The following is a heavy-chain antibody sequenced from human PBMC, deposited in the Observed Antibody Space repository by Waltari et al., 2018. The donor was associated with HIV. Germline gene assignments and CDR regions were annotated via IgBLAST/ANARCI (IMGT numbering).Heavy chain of an antibody. V-gene: IGHV4-39*07. J-gene: IGHJ6*02. CDR3: ARDSDCSGGSCPPLYYYYYGMDV. CDR2: IYYSGRT. Sequence: QLQLQESGPGLVKPSETLSLTCTVSGGSISSSSYYWGWIRQPPGTGMVWIGSIYYSGRTYYNPSLKRRVTISVDTSKNQFSLKLSSVTAADTAVYYCARDSDCSGGSCPPLYYYYYGMDVWGQGTTVTVSS. CDR1: GGSISSSSYY. D-gene: IGHD2-15*01.